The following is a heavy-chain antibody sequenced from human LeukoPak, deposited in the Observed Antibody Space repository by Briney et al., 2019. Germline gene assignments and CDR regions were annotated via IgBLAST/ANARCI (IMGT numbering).Heavy chain of an antibody. CDR1: GYTFTSYA. J-gene: IGHJ6*02. Sequence: GASVKVSCKASGYTFTSYAMHWVRQAPGQRLEWMGWINAGNGNTKYSQKFQGRVTITRDTSASTAYMELSSLTYEDTAVYFCARAEVLLSFGHNKHCLDVWGQGTTVTVSS. V-gene: IGHV1-3*01. CDR3: ARAEVLLSFGHNKHCLDV. D-gene: IGHD3-10*01. CDR2: INAGNGNT.